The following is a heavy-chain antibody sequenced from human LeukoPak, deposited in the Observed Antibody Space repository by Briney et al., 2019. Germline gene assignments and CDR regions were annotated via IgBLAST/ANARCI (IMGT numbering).Heavy chain of an antibody. Sequence: PSQTLSLTCTVSGGSISSGGYYWSWIRQPAGKGLEWIGRIYTSGSTNYNPSLKSRVTMSVDTSNNQFSLKLSSVTATDTAVYYCARDGTNYDFWSGYSGYWGQGILVTVSS. CDR2: IYTSGST. CDR1: GGSISSGGYY. CDR3: ARDGTNYDFWSGYSGY. D-gene: IGHD3-3*01. V-gene: IGHV4-61*02. J-gene: IGHJ4*02.